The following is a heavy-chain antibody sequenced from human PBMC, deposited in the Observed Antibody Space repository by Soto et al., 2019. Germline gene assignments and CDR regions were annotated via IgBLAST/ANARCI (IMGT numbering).Heavy chain of an antibody. V-gene: IGHV1-18*04. D-gene: IGHD6-19*01. CDR2: ISVYSGNT. Sequence: QVQLVQSGAELKKPGASVKVSCEASGYTFTSYGVSWVRQAPGQGLEWMGWISVYSGNTNYARKLQGRVTMTRDIYTRAVYMELSSLTSDDTPVYYCARDSWGLAVPDYHYYAMDVWGQGTTVTVSS. CDR3: ARDSWGLAVPDYHYYAMDV. CDR1: GYTFTSYG. J-gene: IGHJ6*02.